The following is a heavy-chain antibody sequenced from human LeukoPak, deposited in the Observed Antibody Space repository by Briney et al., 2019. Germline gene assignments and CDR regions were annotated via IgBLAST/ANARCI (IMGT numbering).Heavy chain of an antibody. J-gene: IGHJ4*02. D-gene: IGHD2-2*01. CDR3: ARGSSVPLYYFDS. V-gene: IGHV6-1*01. Sequence: SQTLXLTCAISGDSVSTSSSAWNWIRQSPSRGLEWLGRTYYRSKWYNNYALSVKSRITINPDTSKNQFSLQLNSVTPEDTAVYYCARGSSVPLYYFDSWGQGTLVTVSS. CDR1: GDSVSTSSSA. CDR2: TYYRSKWYN.